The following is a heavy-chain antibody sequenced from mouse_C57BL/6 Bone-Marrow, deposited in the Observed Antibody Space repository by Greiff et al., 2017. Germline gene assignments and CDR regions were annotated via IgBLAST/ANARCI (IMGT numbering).Heavy chain of an antibody. D-gene: IGHD1-1*01. CDR2: ICWDDDK. CDR3: ARADGSYWDLDV. CDR1: GFSLSTFGMG. V-gene: IGHV8-8*01. Sequence: QVTLKESGPGILQPSQTLSLTCSFSGFSLSTFGMGVGWIRQPSGKGLEWLAHICWDDDKYYNPALKSPLTTSKDTYKNQVVVKMANVDTADDATNDCARADGSYWDLDVWGTGTTVTVSS. J-gene: IGHJ1*03.